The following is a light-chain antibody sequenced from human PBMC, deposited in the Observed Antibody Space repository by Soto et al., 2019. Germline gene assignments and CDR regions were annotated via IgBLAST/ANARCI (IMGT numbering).Light chain of an antibody. Sequence: QSVLTQPPSVSGAPGQRVTISCTGCSSNIGAGYDVHWYQQLPGTAPKLLIYGNSNRPSGVPDRFSGSKSGTSASLAITGFQAEDEADYYCQSYDSSLSVVVFGGGTKLTVL. CDR3: QSYDSSLSVVV. J-gene: IGLJ2*01. V-gene: IGLV1-40*01. CDR1: SSNIGAGYD. CDR2: GNS.